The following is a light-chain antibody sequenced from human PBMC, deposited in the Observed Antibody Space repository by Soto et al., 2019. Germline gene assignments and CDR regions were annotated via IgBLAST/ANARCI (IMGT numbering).Light chain of an antibody. CDR1: QTISIF. V-gene: IGKV1-39*01. Sequence: DIQMTHSPASLSASVGDRVTITCXASQTISIFLNWYQQKPGKAPKLLIYGASTLQGGVPSRFSGSGSGTDFTLTISRLQPEDFATYYCQRSYGSPPWTFGQGAKVDI. J-gene: IGKJ1*01. CDR3: QRSYGSPPWT. CDR2: GAS.